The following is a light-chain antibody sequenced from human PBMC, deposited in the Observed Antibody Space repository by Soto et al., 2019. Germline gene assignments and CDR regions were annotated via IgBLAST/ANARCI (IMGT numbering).Light chain of an antibody. CDR3: SSQIGSPGV. V-gene: IGLV2-14*01. J-gene: IGLJ1*01. CDR2: DVS. CDR1: SSDVGGYDY. Sequence: QSVLTQPASVSGSPGQTITISCTGTSSDVGGYDYVSWHQQHPGKAPKLMVYDVSKRPSGVSNRFSGSKSGNTAPLTITGLQAEDGADYYCSSQIGSPGVFGAGTKSPS.